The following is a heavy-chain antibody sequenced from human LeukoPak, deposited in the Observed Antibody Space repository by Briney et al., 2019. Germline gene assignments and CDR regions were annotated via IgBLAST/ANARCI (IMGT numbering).Heavy chain of an antibody. J-gene: IGHJ3*02. CDR3: ARDLGATVTTADSPHAFDI. CDR1: GYTFTSYG. Sequence: ASVKVSCKASGYTFTSYGISWVRQAPGQGLEWMGRIIPIFGTANYAQKFQGRVTITTDESTSTAYMELSSLRSEDTAVYYCARDLGATVTTADSPHAFDIWGQGTMVTVSS. D-gene: IGHD4-17*01. V-gene: IGHV1-69*05. CDR2: IIPIFGTA.